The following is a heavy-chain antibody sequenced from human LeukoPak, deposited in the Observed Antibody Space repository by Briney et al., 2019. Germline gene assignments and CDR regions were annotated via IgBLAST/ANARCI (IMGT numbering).Heavy chain of an antibody. V-gene: IGHV3-23*01. CDR1: GFTFSNYA. Sequence: HPGGSLRLSCLASGFTFSNYAMNWVRQAPGKGLEWVSAISGSGDATYYADSVRGRFIISRDNFRNTLFLQMNSLRAEDTAVYYCARDRVIAAAGTAMLFDYWGQGTLVTVSS. D-gene: IGHD6-13*01. J-gene: IGHJ4*02. CDR3: ARDRVIAAAGTAMLFDY. CDR2: ISGSGDAT.